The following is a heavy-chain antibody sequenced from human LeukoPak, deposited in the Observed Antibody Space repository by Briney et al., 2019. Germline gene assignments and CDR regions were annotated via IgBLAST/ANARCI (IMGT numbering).Heavy chain of an antibody. CDR3: ARDLDRTGFLEWLSYYYYYYMDV. CDR1: GFTLSSYA. J-gene: IGHJ6*03. CDR2: IKQDGSEK. D-gene: IGHD3-3*01. Sequence: GGSLRLSCAASGFTLSSYAMSWVRQAPGKGLEWVANIKQDGSEKYYVDSVKGRFTISRDNAKNSLYLQMNSLRAEDTAVYYCARDLDRTGFLEWLSYYYYYYMDVWGKGTTVTVSS. V-gene: IGHV3-7*01.